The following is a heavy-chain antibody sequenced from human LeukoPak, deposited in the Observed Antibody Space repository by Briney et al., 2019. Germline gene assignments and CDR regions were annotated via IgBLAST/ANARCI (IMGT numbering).Heavy chain of an antibody. J-gene: IGHJ4*02. D-gene: IGHD3-22*01. CDR1: GFTFSSYS. Sequence: GGFLRLSCAASGFTFSSYSMNWVRQAPGKGLEWVSPISSSSSYIYYADSVKGRFTISRDNAKNSLYLQMNSLRAEDTAVYYCASADSSAGGYWGQGTLVTVSS. V-gene: IGHV3-21*01. CDR3: ASADSSAGGY. CDR2: ISSSSSYI.